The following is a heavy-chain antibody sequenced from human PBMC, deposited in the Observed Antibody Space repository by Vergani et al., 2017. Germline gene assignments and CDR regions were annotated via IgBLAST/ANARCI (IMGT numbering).Heavy chain of an antibody. CDR2: IYGSGNI. D-gene: IGHD2-15*01. J-gene: IGHJ6*02. CDR3: ARETVSRAFYCSGGSCPDYYYYGMDV. Sequence: QVQLQESGPGLVKPSQTLSLTCSVSGVSVSSTAFYWNWIRQPAGKGLEWIGRIYGSGNINYNPSLESRVTISVDTSKNQFSLKLSSVTAADTAVYYCARETVSRAFYCSGGSCPDYYYYGMDVWGQGTTVTVSS. CDR1: GVSVSSTAFY. V-gene: IGHV4-61*02.